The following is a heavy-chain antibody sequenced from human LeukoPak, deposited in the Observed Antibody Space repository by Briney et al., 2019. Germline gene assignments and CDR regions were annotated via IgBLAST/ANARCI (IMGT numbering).Heavy chain of an antibody. J-gene: IGHJ4*01. CDR2: INPNSGGT. D-gene: IGHD5-18*01. CDR3: ARSAMVDY. V-gene: IGHV1-2*02. CDR1: GYTFTGYY. Sequence: ASVKVSCKASGYTFTGYYMHWVRQAPGQGLEWMGWINPNSGGTNYAQKFQGRVTMTRDTSISTVYMELSSLRSEDTAVYYCARSAMVDYWGQEPWSPSPQ.